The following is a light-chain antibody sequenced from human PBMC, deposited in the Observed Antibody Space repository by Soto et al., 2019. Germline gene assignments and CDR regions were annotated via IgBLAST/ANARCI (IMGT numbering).Light chain of an antibody. V-gene: IGLV2-14*01. CDR2: HVS. Sequence: QSALTQPASVSGSPGQSITISCTGTSSDVGGYNYVSWYQQHPGKAPKLMIYHVSNRPSGVSNRFSGSKSGNTASLTISGLQAEDEADYYCSSYTSSSTAYVFGTGTKLTVL. CDR3: SSYTSSSTAYV. CDR1: SSDVGGYNY. J-gene: IGLJ1*01.